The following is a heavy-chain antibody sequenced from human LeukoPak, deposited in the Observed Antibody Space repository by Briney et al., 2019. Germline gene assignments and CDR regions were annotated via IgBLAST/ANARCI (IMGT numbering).Heavy chain of an antibody. CDR2: IIPILGIA. CDR1: GGTFSSYA. V-gene: IGHV1-69*04. Sequence: SVEVSCKASGGTFSSYAISWVRQAPGQGLEWMGRIIPILGIANYAQKFQGRVTITADKSTSTAYMELSSLRSEDTAVYYCAGESWAVAGTGSWYFDYWGQGTLVTVSS. D-gene: IGHD6-19*01. CDR3: AGESWAVAGTGSWYFDY. J-gene: IGHJ4*02.